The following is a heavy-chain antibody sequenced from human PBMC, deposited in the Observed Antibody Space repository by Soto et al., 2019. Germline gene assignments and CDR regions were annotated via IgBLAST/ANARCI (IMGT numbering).Heavy chain of an antibody. Sequence: SETLSLTCTVSGGSLSSSGNYWGWIRQPPGKGLEWIGTIYFGGTTYYNPSLKSRVAIAVDTSTNQFSLKMSSVTAADTAVYYCARHDSGSDIAATGTEYFDPWGQGTLVTVSS. J-gene: IGHJ5*02. D-gene: IGHD6-13*01. CDR2: IYFGGTT. CDR1: GGSLSSSGNY. CDR3: ARHDSGSDIAATGTEYFDP. V-gene: IGHV4-39*01.